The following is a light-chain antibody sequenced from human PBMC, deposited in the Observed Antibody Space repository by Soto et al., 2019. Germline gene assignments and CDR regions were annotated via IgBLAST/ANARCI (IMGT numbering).Light chain of an antibody. V-gene: IGKV3-15*01. J-gene: IGKJ1*01. CDR2: DVS. CDR1: QSVSSK. CDR3: QQYNNWPWT. Sequence: IVCTQWRGTLSLYPGERATLSCRASQSVSSKLAWVQQEPGQAPRLLIYDVSTRATGVPARFSGSGSGTEFTLTISSLQSEDFAVYYCQQYNNWPWTFGQGTNVAI.